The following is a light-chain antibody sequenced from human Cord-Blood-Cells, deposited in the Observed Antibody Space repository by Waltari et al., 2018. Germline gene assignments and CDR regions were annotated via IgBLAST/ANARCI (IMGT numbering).Light chain of an antibody. CDR2: EGS. V-gene: IGLV2-23*01. CDR1: SSDVGSYNL. Sequence: QSALTQPASVSGSPGPSITISCTGTSSDVGSYNLVSWYQQHPGKAPKLMIYEGSKRPSGVSNRFSGSKSGNTASLTISGLQAEDEADYYCCSYAGSGVVFGGGTKLTVL. CDR3: CSYAGSGVV. J-gene: IGLJ2*01.